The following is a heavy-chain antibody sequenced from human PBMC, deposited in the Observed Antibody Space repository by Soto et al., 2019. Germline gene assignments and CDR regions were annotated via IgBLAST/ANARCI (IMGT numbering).Heavy chain of an antibody. D-gene: IGHD4-17*01. V-gene: IGHV4-30-2*01. CDR1: GGSISRGGYS. CDR3: AGATVTRVDY. CDR2: IYHSGST. J-gene: IGHJ4*02. Sequence: QLQLQESGSGLVKPSQTLSLTCAVSGGSISRGGYSWSWIRQQPGKGLEWIGYIYHSGSTYYNPSLMARVTISVHRSKNQFYLKPSAVAAADTAVYYCAGATVTRVDYWGQGTLVTVSS.